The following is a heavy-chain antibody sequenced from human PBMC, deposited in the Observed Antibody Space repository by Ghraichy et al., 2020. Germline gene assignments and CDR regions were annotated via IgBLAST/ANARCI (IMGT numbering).Heavy chain of an antibody. CDR2: IGTAGDT. D-gene: IGHD3-10*01. CDR3: ARAGGRGVLDAFDI. V-gene: IGHV3-13*04. CDR1: GFTFSSYD. Sequence: GGSLRLSCAASGFTFSSYDMHWVRQATGKGLEWVSAIGTAGDTYYPGSVKGRFTISRENAKNSLYLQMNSLRAGDTAVYYCARAGGRGVLDAFDIWGQGTMVTVSS. J-gene: IGHJ3*02.